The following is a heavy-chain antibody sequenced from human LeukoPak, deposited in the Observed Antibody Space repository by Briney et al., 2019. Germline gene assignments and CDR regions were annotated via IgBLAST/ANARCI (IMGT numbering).Heavy chain of an antibody. CDR2: LSDSGGST. CDR1: GFTFSSYG. D-gene: IGHD3-10*01. J-gene: IGHJ6*03. CDR3: TKGGAVSSKSITMIRGTRRYYYYMDV. V-gene: IGHV3-23*01. Sequence: PGGSLRLSCAASGFTFSSYGMSWVRQAPGKGLEWVSALSDSGGSTFYADPVKGRLTISRDNSKNTLYLQMNRLRAEDTAVYYCTKGGAVSSKSITMIRGTRRYYYYMDVWGKGTTVTISS.